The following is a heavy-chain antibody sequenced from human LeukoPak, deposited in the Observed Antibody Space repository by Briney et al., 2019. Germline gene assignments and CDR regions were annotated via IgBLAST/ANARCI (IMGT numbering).Heavy chain of an antibody. J-gene: IGHJ6*03. Sequence: GASVKVSCKASGGTFSSYAISWVRQAPGQGLEWMGGIIPIFGTANYAQKFQGRVTITADESTSTAYMELCSLRSEDTAVYYCSVVVAANYYYYYYMDVWGKGTTVTISS. CDR1: GGTFSSYA. D-gene: IGHD2-15*01. V-gene: IGHV1-69*13. CDR2: IIPIFGTA. CDR3: SVVVAANYYYYYYMDV.